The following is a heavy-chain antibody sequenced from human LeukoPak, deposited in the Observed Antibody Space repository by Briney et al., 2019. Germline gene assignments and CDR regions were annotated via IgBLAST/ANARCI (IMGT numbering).Heavy chain of an antibody. CDR3: ARLAAAGIGGWFDP. CDR1: GYTLTGYY. D-gene: IGHD6-13*01. CDR2: INPNSGGT. J-gene: IGHJ5*02. Sequence: ASVKVSCKASGYTLTGYYMHWVRQAPGQGLEWMGWINPNSGGTNYAQKFQGRVTMTRDTSISTAYMELSRLRSDDTAVYYCARLAAAGIGGWFDPWGQGTLVTVSS. V-gene: IGHV1-2*02.